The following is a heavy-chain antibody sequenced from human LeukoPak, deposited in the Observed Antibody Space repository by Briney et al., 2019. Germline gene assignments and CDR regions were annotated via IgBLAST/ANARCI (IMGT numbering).Heavy chain of an antibody. V-gene: IGHV3-53*01. J-gene: IGHJ4*02. CDR1: GFTVSSNY. CDR3: ARDKFPKSYYQTPPWYFDY. D-gene: IGHD2-2*01. Sequence: PGGSLRLSCAASGFTVSSNYMSWVRQAPGKGLEWVSVIYSGGSTYYADSVKGRFTISRDNSKNTLYLQMNSLRAEDTAVYYCARDKFPKSYYQTPPWYFDYWGQGTLVTVSS. CDR2: IYSGGST.